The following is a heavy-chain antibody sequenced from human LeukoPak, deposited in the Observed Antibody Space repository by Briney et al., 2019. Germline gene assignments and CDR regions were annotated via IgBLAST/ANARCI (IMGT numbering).Heavy chain of an antibody. Sequence: ASVKVSCKASGYTFTSYGISWVRPAPGQGLEWMGWISAYNGNTNYAQKLQGRVTMTTDTSTSTAYMELRSLRSDDTAVYYCARDLSTTVVTVGDYWGQGTLVTVSS. J-gene: IGHJ4*02. D-gene: IGHD4-23*01. CDR2: ISAYNGNT. CDR1: GYTFTSYG. CDR3: ARDLSTTVVTVGDY. V-gene: IGHV1-18*01.